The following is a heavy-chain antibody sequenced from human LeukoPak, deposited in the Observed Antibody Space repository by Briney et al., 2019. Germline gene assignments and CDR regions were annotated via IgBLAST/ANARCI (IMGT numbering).Heavy chain of an antibody. CDR1: GFTFSSYW. J-gene: IGHJ4*02. D-gene: IGHD3-9*01. CDR3: AGTDYDILTGYGIDH. V-gene: IGHV3-7*05. Sequence: TGGSLRLSCAASGFTFSSYWMSWVRQAPGKGLEWVANIKEDGSEKYYLDSVKGRFTISRDNAKKSLYLQMNSLRAEDTAVYYCAGTDYDILTGYGIDHWGQGTLVTVSS. CDR2: IKEDGSEK.